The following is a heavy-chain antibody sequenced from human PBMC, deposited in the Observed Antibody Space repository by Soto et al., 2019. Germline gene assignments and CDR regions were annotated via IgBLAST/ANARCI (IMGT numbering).Heavy chain of an antibody. CDR1: GGSISSGGYY. V-gene: IGHV4-31*03. Sequence: PSETLSLTCTVSGGSISSGGYYWSWIRQHPGKGLEWIGYIYYSGSTYYNPSLKSRVTISVDTSKNQFSLKLSSVTAADTAVYFCARATGYCSSTSCYYLDIWGQGTMVTVSS. J-gene: IGHJ3*02. CDR2: IYYSGST. CDR3: ARATGYCSSTSCYYLDI. D-gene: IGHD2-2*03.